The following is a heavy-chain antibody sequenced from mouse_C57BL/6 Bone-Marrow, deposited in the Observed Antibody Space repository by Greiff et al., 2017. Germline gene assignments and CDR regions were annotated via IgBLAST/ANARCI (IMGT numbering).Heavy chain of an antibody. CDR1: GYTFTNYW. J-gene: IGHJ2*01. Sequence: VQLQQSGAELVRPGTSVKMSCKASGYTFTNYWIGWAKPRPGHGLEWIGDIYPGGGYTNYNEKFKGKATLTADKSSSTAYMQFSSLTSEDSAIYYCAREDYYGSLDYWGQGTTLTVSS. CDR3: AREDYYGSLDY. CDR2: IYPGGGYT. D-gene: IGHD1-1*01. V-gene: IGHV1-63*01.